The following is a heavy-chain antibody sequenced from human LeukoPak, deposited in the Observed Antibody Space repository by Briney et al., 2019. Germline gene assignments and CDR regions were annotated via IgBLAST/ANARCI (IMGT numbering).Heavy chain of an antibody. Sequence: GGSLRLSCAASGFTVSANYMSWARQVPGKGLEWISVIYSGGGTHYADSVKGRFTMSRDSSKNTLYLQMSSLRGEDTAVCYCARSTSSGWHYFDHWGQGTLVTVSS. CDR2: IYSGGGT. D-gene: IGHD6-25*01. V-gene: IGHV3-66*02. CDR1: GFTVSANY. J-gene: IGHJ4*02. CDR3: ARSTSSGWHYFDH.